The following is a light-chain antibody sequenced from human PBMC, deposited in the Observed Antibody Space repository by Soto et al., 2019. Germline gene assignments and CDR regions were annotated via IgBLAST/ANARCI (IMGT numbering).Light chain of an antibody. Sequence: EIVLTQSPATLSLSPGERATLSCRASQSVSSNLAWYQQKLGQAPRLLIYDASKRATGIPARFSGSGSGTDFTLTISNLEPEDFAVYYCQQRGNWPRTFGQGTKVEIK. CDR2: DAS. V-gene: IGKV3-11*01. J-gene: IGKJ1*01. CDR3: QQRGNWPRT. CDR1: QSVSSN.